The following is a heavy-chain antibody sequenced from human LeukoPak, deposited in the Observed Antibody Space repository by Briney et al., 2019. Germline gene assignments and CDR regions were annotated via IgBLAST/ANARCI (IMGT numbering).Heavy chain of an antibody. Sequence: ASVKVSCKASGYTFTSYGISWVRQAPGQGLEWMGWISAYNGNTNYAQKLQGRVTMTTDTSTSTAYMELRSLRSDDTAVYYCAREPYDILTGYTDYWSQGTLVTVSS. CDR1: GYTFTSYG. V-gene: IGHV1-18*04. CDR2: ISAYNGNT. CDR3: AREPYDILTGYTDY. D-gene: IGHD3-9*01. J-gene: IGHJ4*02.